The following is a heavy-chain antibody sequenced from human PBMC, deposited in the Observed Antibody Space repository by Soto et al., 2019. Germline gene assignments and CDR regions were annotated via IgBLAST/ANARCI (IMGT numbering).Heavy chain of an antibody. CDR2: ISGDSSDT. CDR3: ATGGRYCTSTDCRTGFDF. V-gene: IGHV1-18*01. D-gene: IGHD2-2*01. Sequence: QVPLMQSGSEVTKPGASVKVSCKATGYTFTRYGITWVRQAPGQGLEWMGWISGDSSDTDHAQRFQGRFTMATDPSTTTAYMELRNLRSDDTAKYYCATGGRYCTSTDCRTGFDFWGQGTLVTVSS. CDR1: GYTFTRYG. J-gene: IGHJ4*02.